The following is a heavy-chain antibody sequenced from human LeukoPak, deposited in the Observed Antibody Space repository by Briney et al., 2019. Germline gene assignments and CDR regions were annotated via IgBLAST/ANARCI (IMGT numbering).Heavy chain of an antibody. V-gene: IGHV4-59*01. D-gene: IGHD4-11*01. CDR3: ARYSNPGVLHY. J-gene: IGHJ4*02. Sequence: KPSETLSLTCTVSGGSISSYYWSWIRQPPGKGLEWIGYIYYSGSTNYNPSLKSRVTISVDTSKNQFSLKLSSVTAADTAVYYCARYSNPGVLHYWGQGTLVTVSS. CDR1: GGSISSYY. CDR2: IYYSGST.